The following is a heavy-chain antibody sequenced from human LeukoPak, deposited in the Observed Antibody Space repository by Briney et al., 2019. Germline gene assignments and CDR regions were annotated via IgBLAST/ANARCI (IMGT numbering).Heavy chain of an antibody. D-gene: IGHD4-17*01. CDR2: INSDGSST. Sequence: HAGGSLRLSCAASGFTFSSYWMHWVRQAPGKGLVWVSRINSDGSSTSYADSVKGRFTISRDNAKNTLYLQMNSLRAEDTAVYYCARVWGDYVTVFDYWGQGTLVTVSS. CDR3: ARVWGDYVTVFDY. V-gene: IGHV3-74*01. CDR1: GFTFSSYW. J-gene: IGHJ4*02.